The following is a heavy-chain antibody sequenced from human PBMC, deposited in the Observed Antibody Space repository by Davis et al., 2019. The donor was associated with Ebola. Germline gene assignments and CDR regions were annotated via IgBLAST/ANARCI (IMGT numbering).Heavy chain of an antibody. Sequence: SVKVSCNASAASFSSYAISWLRQAPGQGLEWMGGIIPIFGTANYAQKCQERVTITRDMSTSTAYMELSSLRSEDTAVYYCAADRGGSYSYYYGMDVWGQGTTVTVSS. J-gene: IGHJ6*02. CDR1: AASFSSYA. V-gene: IGHV1-69*05. CDR2: IIPIFGTA. CDR3: AADRGGSYSYYYGMDV. D-gene: IGHD1-26*01.